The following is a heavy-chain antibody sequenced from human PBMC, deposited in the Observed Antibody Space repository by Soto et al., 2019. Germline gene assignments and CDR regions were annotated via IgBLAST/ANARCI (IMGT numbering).Heavy chain of an antibody. CDR3: ERNSVLVATNSYYYGMDV. CDR1: GYIFTSYW. D-gene: IGHD5-12*01. CDR2: IYPGDSDT. Sequence: PGESLKISCKGSGYIFTSYWIGWVRQMPGKGLEWMGIIYPGDSDTRYSPSFQGQVTISADKSISTAYLQWSSLKASDTAMYYCERNSVLVATNSYYYGMDVLANGPRSPSP. J-gene: IGHJ6*02. V-gene: IGHV5-51*01.